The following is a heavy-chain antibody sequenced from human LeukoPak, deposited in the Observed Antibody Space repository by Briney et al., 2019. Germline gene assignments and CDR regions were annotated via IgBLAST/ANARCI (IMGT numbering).Heavy chain of an antibody. V-gene: IGHV3-48*02. CDR1: GFTFSSYS. CDR3: TRDPHALDY. J-gene: IGHJ4*02. Sequence: GGSLRLSCAASGFTFSSYSMNWVRQAPGKGLEWVSYITSTSSRIHYADSVKGRFTISRDNAKNSLYLQMNILRDEDTAVYYCTRDPHALDYWGQGTLVTVSS. CDR2: ITSTSSRI.